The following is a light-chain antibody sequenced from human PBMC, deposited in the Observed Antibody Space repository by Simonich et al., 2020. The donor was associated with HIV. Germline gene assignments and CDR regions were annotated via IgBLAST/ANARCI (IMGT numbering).Light chain of an antibody. CDR3: SSYVGTNTV. Sequence: QSALTQPPSASGSPGQSVTISCTGTSSDIGAFNYVSWYHHHPGKAPKLMIYEVNKRPSGVPHRFSGSKSGNTASLTVSGLQAEDEADYYCSSYVGTNTVFGGGTKLTVL. CDR2: EVN. V-gene: IGLV2-8*01. J-gene: IGLJ2*01. CDR1: SSDIGAFNY.